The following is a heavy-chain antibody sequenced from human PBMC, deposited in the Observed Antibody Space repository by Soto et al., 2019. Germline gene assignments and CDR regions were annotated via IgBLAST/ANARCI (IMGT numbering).Heavy chain of an antibody. CDR2: ISYDGSNK. D-gene: IGHD1-7*01. Sequence: QVQLVESGGGVVQPGRSLRLSCAASGFTFSSYAMHWVRQAPGKGLEWVAVISYDGSNKYYADSVKVRFTISRDNSKNTLYLQMNSLRAEDTAVYYCARDQNYYFDYWGQGTLVTVSS. CDR3: ARDQNYYFDY. CDR1: GFTFSSYA. J-gene: IGHJ4*02. V-gene: IGHV3-30-3*01.